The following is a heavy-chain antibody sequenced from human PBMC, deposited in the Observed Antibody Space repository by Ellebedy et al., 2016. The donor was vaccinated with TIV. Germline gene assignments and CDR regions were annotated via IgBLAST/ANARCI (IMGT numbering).Heavy chain of an antibody. CDR3: ARGPSHGSDYDKSGYYSKGDS. CDR1: GGSFSGYY. J-gene: IGHJ4*02. CDR2: ITHSGST. Sequence: SETLSLTXAVYGGSFSGYYWTWIRQPPGKGLEWIGEITHSGSTNYNPSLKSRVTISVDTSKNQFSLKLSSVTAADTAVYYCARGPSHGSDYDKSGYYSKGDSWGQGTLVTVSS. V-gene: IGHV4-34*01. D-gene: IGHD3-22*01.